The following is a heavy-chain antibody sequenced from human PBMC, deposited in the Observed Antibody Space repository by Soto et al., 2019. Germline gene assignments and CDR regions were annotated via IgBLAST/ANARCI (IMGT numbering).Heavy chain of an antibody. D-gene: IGHD3-10*01. CDR1: GFTFSSYG. Sequence: QVQLVESGGGVVQPGRSLRLSCAASGFTFSSYGRHWVRQAPGKGLAWVAVIWYDVSNKYYADSVKGRFTISRDNSKNTLYLQMNSLRAEDTAVYYCARGDYYGSGSYHYGMDVWGQGTTVNVSS. V-gene: IGHV3-33*01. J-gene: IGHJ6*02. CDR2: IWYDVSNK. CDR3: ARGDYYGSGSYHYGMDV.